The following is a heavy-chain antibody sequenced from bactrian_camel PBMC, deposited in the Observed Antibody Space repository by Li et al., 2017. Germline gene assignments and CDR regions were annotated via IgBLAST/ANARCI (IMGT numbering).Heavy chain of an antibody. CDR2: IYVGGGTI. CDR3: ATDPRDNYYGASGVPDFGY. Sequence: VQLVESGGGSVQTGGSLRLSCAASGSTYSINCIGWFRQAPGKEREGVAVIYVGGGTIYYADSVKGRFTISQEHATHTVYLQMNNLTPEDTAMYYCATDPRDNYYGASGVPDFGYWGQGTQVTVS. D-gene: IGHD2*01. J-gene: IGHJ6*01. CDR1: GSTYSINC. V-gene: IGHV3S40*01.